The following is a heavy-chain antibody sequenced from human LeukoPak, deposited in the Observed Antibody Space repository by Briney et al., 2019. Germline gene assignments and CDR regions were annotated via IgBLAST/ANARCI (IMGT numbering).Heavy chain of an antibody. CDR1: GGSISSYY. D-gene: IGHD6-13*01. Sequence: SETLSLTCTVSGGSISSYYWSWIRQPPGKGLEWIGYIYYSGSTNYNPTLKSRVTISADTSKNQSSLKLSSVTAADTAVCYCARHSPFITAAAGWFDPWGQGTLVTVSS. V-gene: IGHV4-59*08. J-gene: IGHJ5*02. CDR2: IYYSGST. CDR3: ARHSPFITAAAGWFDP.